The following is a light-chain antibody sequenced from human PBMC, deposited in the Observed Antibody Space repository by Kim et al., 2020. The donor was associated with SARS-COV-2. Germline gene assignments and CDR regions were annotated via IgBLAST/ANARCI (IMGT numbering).Light chain of an antibody. CDR1: NIGSKS. CDR3: QVWDSSSDHLV. Sequence: ATGKTARITCGGNNIGSKSVHWYQQKPGQAPVLVIYYDSDRPSGIPERCSGSNSGNTATLTISRVEAGDEADYYCQVWDSSSDHLVFGGGTQLTVL. CDR2: YDS. V-gene: IGLV3-21*04. J-gene: IGLJ2*01.